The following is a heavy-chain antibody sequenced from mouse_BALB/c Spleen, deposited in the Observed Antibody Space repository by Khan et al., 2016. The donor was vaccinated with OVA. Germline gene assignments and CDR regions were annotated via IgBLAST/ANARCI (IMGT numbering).Heavy chain of an antibody. CDR3: ARPYYGSAWFAY. V-gene: IGHV2-9*02. D-gene: IGHD1-1*01. J-gene: IGHJ3*01. CDR2: LWAGGST. CDR1: GFSLTSYG. Sequence: VQLQESGPGLVAPSQSLSITCTVSGFSLTSYGVHWVRQPPGKGQEWLGVLWAGGSTNYNSALMSRLSISKDNSKNQVFLKMNSLQTDDTAMYYCARPYYGSAWFAYWGQGTLVTVSA.